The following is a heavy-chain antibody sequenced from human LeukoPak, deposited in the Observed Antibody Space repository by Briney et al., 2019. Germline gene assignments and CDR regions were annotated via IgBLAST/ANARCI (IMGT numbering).Heavy chain of an antibody. CDR2: SDPEDGET. Sequence: GASVKVSCKFSGSTLTKYAIYGVRQAPGEGLEYVGGSDPEDGETFHAQNFQGRVSMTEDTSTDTAYMELSSLRSEDTAVYFCVTDRARLFWYFDLWGRGTLITVSS. J-gene: IGHJ2*01. CDR3: VTDRARLFWYFDL. D-gene: IGHD1-1*01. V-gene: IGHV1-24*01. CDR1: GSTLTKYA.